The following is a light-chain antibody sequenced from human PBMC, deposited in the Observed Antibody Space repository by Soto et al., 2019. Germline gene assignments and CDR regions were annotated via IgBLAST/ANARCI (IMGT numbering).Light chain of an antibody. J-gene: IGKJ1*01. CDR2: GAS. V-gene: IGKV3-15*01. CDR3: QQYNNWPRT. CDR1: QSVSNN. Sequence: EIVMTQSPATLSVSPGERATLSCRASQSVSNNLAWYQQKPGQAPRLLIYGASTRATGFPARFSGSGSGTEFTLTISSLQSEDFAVYYCQQYNNWPRTFCQGTKVEIK.